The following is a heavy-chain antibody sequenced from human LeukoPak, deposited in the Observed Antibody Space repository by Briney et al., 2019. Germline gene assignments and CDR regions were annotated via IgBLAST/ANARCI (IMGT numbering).Heavy chain of an antibody. CDR3: ARDGMDV. J-gene: IGHJ6*02. V-gene: IGHV3-30*03. CDR2: ISYDGSNK. Sequence: GRSLRLACAASGFTFSSYGMHWVRQAPGKGLEWVAVISYDGSNKYYADSVKGRFTISRDNSKNTLYLQMNSLRAEDTAVYYCARDGMDVWGQGTTVTVSS. CDR1: GFTFSSYG.